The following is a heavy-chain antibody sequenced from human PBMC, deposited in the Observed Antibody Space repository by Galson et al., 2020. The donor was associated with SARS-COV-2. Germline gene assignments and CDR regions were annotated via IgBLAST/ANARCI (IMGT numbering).Heavy chain of an antibody. Sequence: GGSLRLTCAASGYTISNDWMSWVRQAPGKGLEWVGRINSKTDARTTDYAAPVKGRSTITRDDSKNTLYLQMNGLNTEDKAVYYCTADRDYDYGWGSYRYPAYWGQGTLVAVSS. CDR2: INSKTDARTT. V-gene: IGHV3-15*01. J-gene: IGHJ4*02. CDR1: GYTISNDW. D-gene: IGHD3-16*02. CDR3: TADRDYDYGWGSYRYPAY.